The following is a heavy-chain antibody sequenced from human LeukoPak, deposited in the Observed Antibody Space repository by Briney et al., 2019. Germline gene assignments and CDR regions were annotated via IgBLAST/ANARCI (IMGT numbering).Heavy chain of an antibody. CDR1: GGSFSGYY. Sequence: SETLSLTCAAYGGSFSGYYWSWIRQPPGKGLEWIGEINHSGSTNYNPSLKSRVTMSLDTSKNQLSLRLTSVTAADTAVYYCARHPFATPFDRWGRGTLVTVSS. CDR3: ARHPFATPFDR. V-gene: IGHV4-34*01. D-gene: IGHD2-15*01. J-gene: IGHJ5*02. CDR2: INHSGST.